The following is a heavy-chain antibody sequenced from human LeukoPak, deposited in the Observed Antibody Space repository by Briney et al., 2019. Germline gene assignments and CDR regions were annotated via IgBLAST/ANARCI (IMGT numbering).Heavy chain of an antibody. CDR2: IYYSEST. CDR1: GGSISSGDFY. V-gene: IGHV4-31*03. J-gene: IGHJ4*02. D-gene: IGHD4-17*01. CDR3: ARLYYYGDYAFAY. Sequence: PSQTLSLTCTVSGGSISSGDFYWSWIRQHPGEGLEWIGYIYYSESTYYNPSLKSRLTISVDTSKNQFSLKLSSVTAADTAVYYCARLYYYGDYAFAYWGQGTMVTVSS.